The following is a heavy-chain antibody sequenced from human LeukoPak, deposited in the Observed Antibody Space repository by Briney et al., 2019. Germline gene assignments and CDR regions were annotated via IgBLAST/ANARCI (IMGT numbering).Heavy chain of an antibody. CDR1: GGTFSSYA. J-gene: IGHJ4*02. D-gene: IGHD2-2*01. V-gene: IGHV1-69*01. Sequence: GSSVKVSCKASGGTFSSYAISWVRQAPGQGLEWMGGIIPIFGTANYAQKFQGRVTITADESTSTAYMELSSLRSEDTAVYYCAVXDCXSXSXXXXXXGXXXGQG. CDR2: IIPIFGTA. CDR3: AVXDCXSXSXXXXXXGXX.